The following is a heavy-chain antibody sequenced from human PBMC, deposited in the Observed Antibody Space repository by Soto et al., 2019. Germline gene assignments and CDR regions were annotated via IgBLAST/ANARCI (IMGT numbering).Heavy chain of an antibody. CDR2: INHSGST. CDR1: GGSFSGYY. J-gene: IGHJ3*02. Sequence: QVQLQQWGAGLLKPSETLSLTCAVYGGSFSGYYWSWIRQPPGKGLEWIGEINHSGSTNYNPSLKSRVTISVDTSKNQFSLKLSSVTAADTAVYYCARDGFDAFDIWGQGTMVTVSS. CDR3: ARDGFDAFDI. D-gene: IGHD3-10*01. V-gene: IGHV4-34*01.